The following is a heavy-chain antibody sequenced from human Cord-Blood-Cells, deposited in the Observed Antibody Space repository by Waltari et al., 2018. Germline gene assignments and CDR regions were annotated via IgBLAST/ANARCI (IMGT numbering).Heavy chain of an antibody. V-gene: IGHV3-53*01. CDR1: GFTVSSNY. Sequence: EVQLVESGGGLIQRGGSLRLSCAASGFTVSSNYMNWVRQAPGKGLEWVSVINSGGSTYYADSVKGRFTISRDNSKNTLYLQMNSLRAEDTAVYYCASERRYYYDSSGYYYWGQGTLVTVSS. D-gene: IGHD3-22*01. CDR2: INSGGST. CDR3: ASERRYYYDSSGYYY. J-gene: IGHJ4*02.